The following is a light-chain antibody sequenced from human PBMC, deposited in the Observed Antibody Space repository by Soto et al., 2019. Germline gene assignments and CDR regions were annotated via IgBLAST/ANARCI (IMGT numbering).Light chain of an antibody. Sequence: EIVMTQSPATLSVSPGERATLSCRASQSVSSKLAWYQQKPGQGPRLLIVGASTRATGIPARFSGSGSGTEFTLTISSLQSEDFAVYYCQHYSTWLWTFGQGTKVEIK. J-gene: IGKJ1*01. CDR1: QSVSSK. CDR2: GAS. V-gene: IGKV3-15*01. CDR3: QHYSTWLWT.